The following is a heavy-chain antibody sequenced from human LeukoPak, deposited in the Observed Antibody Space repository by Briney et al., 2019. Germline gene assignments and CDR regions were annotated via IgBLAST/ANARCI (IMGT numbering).Heavy chain of an antibody. CDR1: GYTFRDYY. J-gene: IGHJ4*02. CDR2: INPNSGDT. Sequence: ASVKVSCRASGYTFRDYYMHWVRQAPGQGLEWMGWINPNSGDTHYAQKFQGRVTMTRDTSISTAYMELSRLRSDDTAIYYCARGDEWELPDDWGQGTLVTVSS. CDR3: ARGDEWELPDD. D-gene: IGHD1-26*01. V-gene: IGHV1-2*02.